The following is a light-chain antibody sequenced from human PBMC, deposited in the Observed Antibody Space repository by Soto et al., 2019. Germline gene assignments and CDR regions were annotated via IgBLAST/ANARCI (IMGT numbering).Light chain of an antibody. CDR3: QQYNNWPLWT. J-gene: IGKJ1*01. Sequence: ETVLTQSPATLSLSPEESATLSCRVSQSFSTYLAWYQQKPGQAPRLLIYDASNRVTGIPARFSGSGSGTEFTLTISSLQSEDFAVYYCQQYNNWPLWTFGQGTKVDI. V-gene: IGKV3D-15*01. CDR1: QSFSTY. CDR2: DAS.